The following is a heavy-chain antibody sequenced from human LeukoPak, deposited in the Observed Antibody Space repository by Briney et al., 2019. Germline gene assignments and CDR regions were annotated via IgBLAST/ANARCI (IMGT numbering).Heavy chain of an antibody. J-gene: IGHJ4*02. D-gene: IGHD5-18*01. CDR2: IYYSGST. CDR3: ARSGVQLWYGFDFDY. V-gene: IGHV4-39*07. CDR1: GGSISSSSYY. Sequence: PSETLSLTCAVSGGSISSSSYYWGWIRQPPGKGLEWIGNIYYSGSTYYKPSLKSRVTISVDTSKNQFSLKLSSVTAADTAVYYCARSGVQLWYGFDFDYWGQGTLVTVSS.